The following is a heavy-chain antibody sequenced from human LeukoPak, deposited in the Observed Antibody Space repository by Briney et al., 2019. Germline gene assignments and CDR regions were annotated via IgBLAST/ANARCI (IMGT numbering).Heavy chain of an antibody. J-gene: IGHJ4*02. Sequence: PGGSLRLSCAASGFTFSNSNMNWVRQAPWKGLEWVASISSSSSYIYYADSVKGRFTISRDNAKNSLYLQMNSLRAEDTAVYYCAIDRSSGYYGLDFWGQGTLVTVSS. CDR2: ISSSSSYI. CDR3: AIDRSSGYYGLDF. V-gene: IGHV3-21*01. D-gene: IGHD3-22*01. CDR1: GFTFSNSN.